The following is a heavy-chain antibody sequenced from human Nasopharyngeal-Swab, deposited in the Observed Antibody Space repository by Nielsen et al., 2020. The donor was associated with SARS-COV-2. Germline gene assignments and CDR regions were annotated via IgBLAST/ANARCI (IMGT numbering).Heavy chain of an antibody. CDR2: IYYSGST. CDR1: GGSISSGGYY. Sequence: SETLSLTCTVSGGSISSGGYYWSWIRQHPGKGLEWIGYIYYSGSTYYNPSLKSRVTISVDRSKNQFSLKLSSVTAADTAVYYCARGGNWRFDYWGQGTLVTVSS. D-gene: IGHD1-1*01. V-gene: IGHV4-31*03. CDR3: ARGGNWRFDY. J-gene: IGHJ4*02.